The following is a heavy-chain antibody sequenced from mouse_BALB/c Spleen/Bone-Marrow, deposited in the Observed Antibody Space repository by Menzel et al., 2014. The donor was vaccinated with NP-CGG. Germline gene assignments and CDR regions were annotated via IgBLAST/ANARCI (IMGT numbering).Heavy chain of an antibody. CDR1: GFTFTDYY. CDR3: ARDIGRLLLDD. J-gene: IGHJ2*01. Sequence: EVKLVESGGGLVQPGGSLRLSCATSGFTFTDYYMNWVRQPPGKALEWLGFIRNKANGYTTEYSASVKGRFTISRDNSQSILYLQMNTLRAEDSATYYCARDIGRLLLDDWGQGTTLTVSS. CDR2: IRNKANGYTT. V-gene: IGHV7-3*02. D-gene: IGHD2-3*01.